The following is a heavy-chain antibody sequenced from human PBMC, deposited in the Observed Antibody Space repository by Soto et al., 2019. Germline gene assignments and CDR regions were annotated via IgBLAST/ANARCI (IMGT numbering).Heavy chain of an antibody. CDR1: GGSLSGYY. Sequence: SETLSLTCAVYGGSLSGYYWSWIRQPPGKGLEWIGEINHSGSTNYNPSLKSRVTISVDTSKNKFSLKLSSVTAADTAVYYCARGYRVWGFCGQGTTVTVSS. J-gene: IGHJ6*02. D-gene: IGHD6-6*01. CDR2: INHSGST. CDR3: ARGYRVWGF. V-gene: IGHV4-34*01.